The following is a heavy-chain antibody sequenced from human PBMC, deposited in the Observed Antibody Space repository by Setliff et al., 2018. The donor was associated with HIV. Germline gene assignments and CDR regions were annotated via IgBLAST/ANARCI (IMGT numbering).Heavy chain of an antibody. CDR3: ARDSTYSSSWYSSGYYYYMDV. Sequence: ASVKVSCKASGYTFTDYYVHWVRQAPGQGLEWMGWINPSSGGTNYAQKFQGRVTMTRDTSISTAYMELSRLRSDDTAVYYCARDSTYSSSWYSSGYYYYMDVWGKGTTVTVSS. J-gene: IGHJ6*03. D-gene: IGHD6-13*01. CDR1: GYTFTDYY. V-gene: IGHV1-2*02. CDR2: INPSSGGT.